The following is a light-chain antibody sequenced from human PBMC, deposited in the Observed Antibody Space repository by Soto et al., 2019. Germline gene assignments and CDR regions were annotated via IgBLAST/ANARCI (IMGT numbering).Light chain of an antibody. CDR3: QQYGSSPPYT. V-gene: IGKV3-20*01. J-gene: IGKJ2*01. Sequence: EIVLTQSPGTLSLSPGERATLSCRASQSVSSSYLAWYQQKPGQAPRLLIYGASSRATGIPDRFSGSGSGTDSTLTISSLEPDDFAVSYCQQYGSSPPYTFGQGTKLEIK. CDR2: GAS. CDR1: QSVSSSY.